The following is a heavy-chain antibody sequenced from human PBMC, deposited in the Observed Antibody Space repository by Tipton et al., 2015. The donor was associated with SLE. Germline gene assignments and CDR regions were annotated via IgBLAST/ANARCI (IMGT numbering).Heavy chain of an antibody. CDR3: VKETEERVGYAFDM. V-gene: IGHV3-23*01. J-gene: IGHJ3*02. CDR1: GFSFNKYA. CDR2: ISGSGGST. D-gene: IGHD2-21*02. Sequence: SLRLSCAASGFSFNKYAMSWVRQAPGKGLEWISGISGSGGSTKYGESVKGRFTISRDNSKNTVSLQMNTLRAEDTALYYCVKETEERVGYAFDMWGQGTLVTVS.